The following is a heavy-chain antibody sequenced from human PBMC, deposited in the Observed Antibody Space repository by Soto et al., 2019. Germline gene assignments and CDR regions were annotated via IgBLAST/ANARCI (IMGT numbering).Heavy chain of an antibody. Sequence: EVQLVESGGGLVQPGRSLRLSCAASGFTFDDYAMHWVRQAPGKGLEWVSGISWNSGSIGYADSVKGRFTISRDNAKNSLYLQMTSLRAQDTTLYYCAKDNWNYRRYYYYYMDVWGKGTTVTVSS. CDR3: AKDNWNYRRYYYYYMDV. J-gene: IGHJ6*03. V-gene: IGHV3-9*01. CDR2: ISWNSGSI. D-gene: IGHD1-7*01. CDR1: GFTFDDYA.